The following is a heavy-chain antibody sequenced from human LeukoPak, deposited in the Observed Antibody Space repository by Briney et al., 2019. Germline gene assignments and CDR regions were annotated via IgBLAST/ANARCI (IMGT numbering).Heavy chain of an antibody. CDR2: INPDGSGK. CDR3: ASWGAGGNS. Sequence: GGSLRLSCEASGFTLSTYWMNWVCQVPGKGLDWVANINPDGSGKRYVDSVKGRFTIARDNADNSLSLQMNSLRAEDTAVYYCASWGAGGNSWGQGTLVTVSS. V-gene: IGHV3-7*01. D-gene: IGHD3-16*01. CDR1: GFTLSTYW. J-gene: IGHJ4*02.